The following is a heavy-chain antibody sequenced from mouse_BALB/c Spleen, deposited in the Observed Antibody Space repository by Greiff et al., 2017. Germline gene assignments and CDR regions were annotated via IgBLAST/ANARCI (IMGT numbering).Heavy chain of an antibody. CDR3: ANPWYGNYGGFAY. Sequence: VQLQQSGPELVKPGASVKMSCKASGYTFTSYVMHWVKQKPGQGLEWIGYINPYNDGTKYNEKFKGKATLTSDKSSSTAYMELSSLTSEDSAVYYCANPWYGNYGGFAYWGQGTLVTVSA. J-gene: IGHJ3*01. CDR1: GYTFTSYV. D-gene: IGHD2-10*02. V-gene: IGHV1-14*01. CDR2: INPYNDGT.